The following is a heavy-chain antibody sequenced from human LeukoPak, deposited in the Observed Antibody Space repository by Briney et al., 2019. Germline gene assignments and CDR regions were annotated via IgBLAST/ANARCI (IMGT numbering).Heavy chain of an antibody. Sequence: PSETLSLTCTVSGGSISSSNYYWGWIRQPLGKGLEWIGSIYYSGSTYYNPSLESRVTISVDTSKNQFSLKLSSVTAADTAVYYCARLGYYGSGSLVDYFDYWGQGTLVTVSS. D-gene: IGHD3-10*01. CDR2: IYYSGST. CDR3: ARLGYYGSGSLVDYFDY. J-gene: IGHJ4*02. CDR1: GGSISSSNYY. V-gene: IGHV4-39*01.